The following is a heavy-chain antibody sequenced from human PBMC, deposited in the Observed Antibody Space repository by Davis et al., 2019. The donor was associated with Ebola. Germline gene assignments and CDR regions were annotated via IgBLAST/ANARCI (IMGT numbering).Heavy chain of an antibody. J-gene: IGHJ4*02. CDR3: AREGGSSSSSGAFDY. CDR1: GGSISSYY. D-gene: IGHD6-6*01. V-gene: IGHV4-4*07. CDR2: IYTSGST. Sequence: PSETLSLTCTVSGGSISSYYWSWNRQPAGKGLEWIGRIYTSGSTNYNPSLKSRVTMSVDTSKNQFSLKLSSVTAADTAVYYCAREGGSSSSSGAFDYWGQGTLVTVSS.